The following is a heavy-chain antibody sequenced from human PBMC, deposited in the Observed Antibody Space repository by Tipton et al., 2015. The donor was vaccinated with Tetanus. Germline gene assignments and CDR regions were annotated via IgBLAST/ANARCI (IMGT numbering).Heavy chain of an antibody. Sequence: QLVQSGGGVVQPGRSLRLSCAASGFTFSSYAMHWVRQAPGKGLEWVAVISYDGSNKYYADSVKGRFTISRDNSKNTLYLQMNSLRAEDTAVYYCARDLAGTLDYWGQGTLVTVSS. CDR2: ISYDGSNK. CDR3: ARDLAGTLDY. D-gene: IGHD6-19*01. J-gene: IGHJ4*02. V-gene: IGHV3-30-3*01. CDR1: GFTFSSYA.